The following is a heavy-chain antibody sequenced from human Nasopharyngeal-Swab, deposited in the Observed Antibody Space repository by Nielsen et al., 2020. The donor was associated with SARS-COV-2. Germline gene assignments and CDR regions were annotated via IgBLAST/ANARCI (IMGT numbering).Heavy chain of an antibody. Sequence: PGKGLEWIGSIYYSGSTYYNPSLKSRVTIPVDTSKNQFSLKLSSVTAADTAVYYCARGGDGYPIDYWGQGTLVTVSS. CDR2: IYYSGST. CDR3: ARGGDGYPIDY. V-gene: IGHV4-39*01. J-gene: IGHJ4*02. D-gene: IGHD5-24*01.